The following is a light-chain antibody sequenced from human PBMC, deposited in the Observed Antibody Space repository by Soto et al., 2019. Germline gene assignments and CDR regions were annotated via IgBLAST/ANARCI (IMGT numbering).Light chain of an antibody. Sequence: QSALTQPASVSGSPGQSITISCTGTSNDVGGYNYVSWYQQHPGKAPKLMIYEVSNWPSGVSNRFSGSKSGNTASLTISGLHAEDEADYYCSSYTNSNTQVFGGGTQLTVL. CDR1: SNDVGGYNY. V-gene: IGLV2-14*01. CDR3: SSYTNSNTQV. J-gene: IGLJ7*01. CDR2: EVS.